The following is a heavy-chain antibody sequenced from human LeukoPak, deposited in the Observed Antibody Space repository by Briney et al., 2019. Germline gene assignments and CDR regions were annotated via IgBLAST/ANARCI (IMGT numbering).Heavy chain of an antibody. CDR2: IPYDGSNK. CDR1: GFTFSNYG. Sequence: GSLRLSCAASGFTFSNYGIHWVRQAPGKGLEWVAFIPYDGSNKYYADSVKGRFTISRDNSKNTLYLQMNSLRPEDTAVYYCAKVGSGYSSGWFSEYFQHWGQGTLVTVSS. J-gene: IGHJ1*01. CDR3: AKVGSGYSSGWFSEYFQH. D-gene: IGHD6-19*01. V-gene: IGHV3-30*02.